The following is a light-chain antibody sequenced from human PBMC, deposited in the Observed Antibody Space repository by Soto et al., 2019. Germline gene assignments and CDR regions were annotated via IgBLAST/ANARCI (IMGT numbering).Light chain of an antibody. Sequence: DVRMTQSPSSLSASVGDRATITCRASQSIGSSLNWYQQKPGKAPKVLIYAASTLQSGVPSRFIGSGSGTDFTLTISSLQPEDFATYYCQQSHATPRTFGLGTKLEIK. J-gene: IGKJ2*01. V-gene: IGKV1-39*01. CDR3: QQSHATPRT. CDR2: AAS. CDR1: QSIGSS.